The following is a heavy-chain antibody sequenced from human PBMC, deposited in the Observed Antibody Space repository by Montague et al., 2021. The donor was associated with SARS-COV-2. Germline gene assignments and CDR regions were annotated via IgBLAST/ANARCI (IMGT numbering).Heavy chain of an antibody. CDR1: GDSITNHY. V-gene: IGHV4-4*07. J-gene: IGHJ4*02. Sequence: SETLSLTCSVSGDSITNHYWSWIRQPAGKGLEWIGSMHFTGKTNFSPFFSSRLTMSADTSKNQFSLKLTSATAADTAIYFCAGDRFDFGAGRQGTIDFWGQGTLVTVSS. D-gene: IGHD3-10*01. CDR2: MHFTGKT. CDR3: AGDRFDFGAGRQGTIDF.